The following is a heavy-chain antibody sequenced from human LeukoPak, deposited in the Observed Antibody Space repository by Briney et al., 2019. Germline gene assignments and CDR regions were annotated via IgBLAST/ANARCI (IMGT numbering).Heavy chain of an antibody. CDR1: GASISSSSYY. J-gene: IGHJ4*02. V-gene: IGHV4-39*01. CDR3: ARSHRLDYGDQTFDY. CDR2: IYYSGST. D-gene: IGHD4-17*01. Sequence: SQTLSLACTLSGASISSSSYYCGWIRQPPGKGLEWIGSIYYSGSTYYNPSLKSRVTISVDTSKNQFSLKLSSVTAADTAVYYCARSHRLDYGDQTFDYWGQGTLVTVSS.